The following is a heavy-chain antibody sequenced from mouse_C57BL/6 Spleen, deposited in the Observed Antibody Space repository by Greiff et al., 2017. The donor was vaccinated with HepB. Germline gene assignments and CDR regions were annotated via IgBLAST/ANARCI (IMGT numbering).Heavy chain of an antibody. CDR2: IYPSDSET. D-gene: IGHD4-1*01. CDR1: GYTFTSYW. Sequence: VQLQQPGAELVRPGSSVKLSCKASGYTFTSYWMDWVKQRPGQGLEWIGNIYPSDSETHYNQKFKDKATLTVDKSSSTAYMQLSSLTSEDSAVYYCARQGGTEFAYWGQGTLVTVSA. V-gene: IGHV1-61*01. CDR3: ARQGGTEFAY. J-gene: IGHJ3*01.